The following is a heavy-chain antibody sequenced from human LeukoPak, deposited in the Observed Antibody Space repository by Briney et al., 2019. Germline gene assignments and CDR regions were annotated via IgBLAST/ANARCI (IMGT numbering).Heavy chain of an antibody. Sequence: PGGSLRLSCAASGFTFSSYAMHWVRQAPGKGLEYVSAISSNGGSTYYANSVKGRFTISRDNSKNTLYLQMGSLRAEDMAVYYCARATARYSGSYDYWGQEPWSPSPQ. V-gene: IGHV3-64*01. CDR2: ISSNGGST. CDR1: GFTFSSYA. CDR3: ARATARYSGSYDY. D-gene: IGHD1-26*01. J-gene: IGHJ4*01.